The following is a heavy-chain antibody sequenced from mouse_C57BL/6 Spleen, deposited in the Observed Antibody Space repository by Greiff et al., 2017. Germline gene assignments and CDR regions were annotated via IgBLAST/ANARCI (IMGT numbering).Heavy chain of an antibody. CDR2: IDPSDSYT. J-gene: IGHJ3*01. CDR3: ARDYGSSPAWFAY. CDR1: GYTFTSYW. D-gene: IGHD1-1*01. Sequence: QVQLQQPGAELVRPGTSVKLSCKASGYTFTSYWMHWVKQRPGQGLEWIGVIDPSDSYTNSNQKFKGKATLTVDTSSSTAYMQLSSLTSEDSAVYYCARDYGSSPAWFAYWGQGTLVTVSA. V-gene: IGHV1-59*01.